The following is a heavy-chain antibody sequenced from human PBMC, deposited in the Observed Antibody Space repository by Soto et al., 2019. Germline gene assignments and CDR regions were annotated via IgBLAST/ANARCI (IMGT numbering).Heavy chain of an antibody. Sequence: ASVKVSCKASGYTFTSHFVHWVRQAPGQGLEWMGIINPSDGGTTYAQKFQGRVTMTRDTSTSTVYMELSRLRSDDTAVYYCARGGRYSSSSGHDSWGQGTLVTVSS. CDR1: GYTFTSHF. CDR3: ARGGRYSSSSGHDS. J-gene: IGHJ4*02. V-gene: IGHV1-46*01. CDR2: INPSDGGT. D-gene: IGHD6-6*01.